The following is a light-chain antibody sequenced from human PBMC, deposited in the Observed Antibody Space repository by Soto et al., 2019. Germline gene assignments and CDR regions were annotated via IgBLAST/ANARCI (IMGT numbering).Light chain of an antibody. J-gene: IGKJ2*01. Sequence: EVVLTQSPGTLSLSPGERATLSCRASQTVDSTYLAWYQQKPGQAPRLLIYRASSRAAGVPDRFSGSGSGTDFTLTISKLDPEDFAVYYCQQYATSPPLYTFGQGTKLEIK. CDR1: QTVDSTY. V-gene: IGKV3-20*01. CDR3: QQYATSPPLYT. CDR2: RAS.